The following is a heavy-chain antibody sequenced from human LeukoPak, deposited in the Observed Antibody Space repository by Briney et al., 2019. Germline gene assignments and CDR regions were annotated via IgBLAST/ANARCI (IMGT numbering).Heavy chain of an antibody. D-gene: IGHD1-20*01. V-gene: IGHV3-48*03. J-gene: IGHJ3*02. CDR2: ISSSGSTI. Sequence: PGGSLRLSCAASGFTFSTYEMNWVRQAPGKGLEWVSYISSSGSTIYYADSVKGRFTISRDNAKNALYLQMNSLRAEDTAVYYCAREGAYNWNAADAFGIWGRGTMVTVSS. CDR3: AREGAYNWNAADAFGI. CDR1: GFTFSTYE.